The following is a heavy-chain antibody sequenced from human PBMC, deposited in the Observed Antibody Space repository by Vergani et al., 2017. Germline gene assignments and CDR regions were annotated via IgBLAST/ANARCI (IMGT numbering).Heavy chain of an antibody. CDR3: ARSIYSKVRRIGNWFDP. Sequence: QLQLQESGPGLVKPSETLSLTCTVSGGSISSSSYYWGWIRQPPGKGLEWIGSLYYSGGTYHNPSLKSRVTISVDTSKNQFSLKLSYVTAADAAVYYGARSIYSKVRRIGNWFDPWGQGTLVTVSS. CDR2: LYYSGGT. D-gene: IGHD2-21*01. V-gene: IGHV4-39*01. J-gene: IGHJ5*02. CDR1: GGSISSSSYY.